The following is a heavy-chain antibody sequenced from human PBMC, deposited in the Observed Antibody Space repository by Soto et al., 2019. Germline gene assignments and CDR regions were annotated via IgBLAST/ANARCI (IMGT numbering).Heavy chain of an antibody. CDR2: IWSDGSTK. D-gene: IGHD3-16*01. CDR1: GFTFSSYG. J-gene: IGHJ6*02. Sequence: QVQLVESGGGVVQPGRSLRLSCAASGFTFSSYGMHWVRQAPGKGVEWVAVIWSDGSTKYYADSVKGRFTISRDISNTLYLQMTNLRAEDTALYYCARDLGRGYGMDVWGQGTTVTVSS. CDR3: ARDLGRGYGMDV. V-gene: IGHV3-33*01.